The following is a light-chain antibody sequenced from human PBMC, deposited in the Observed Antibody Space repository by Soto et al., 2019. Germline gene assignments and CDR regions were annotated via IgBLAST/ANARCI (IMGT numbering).Light chain of an antibody. CDR2: AAS. J-gene: IGKJ3*01. CDR1: QGISTY. CDR3: KKYNSAART. V-gene: IGKV1-27*01. Sequence: DIQMTQSPSSLSASVGDRVTITFRASQGISTYLAWYQQKPGKVPKLLIYAASTLQSGVPSRFSGSGSWTDFTRTISSLQPEDVATYYCKKYNSAARTCGPGTKVDI.